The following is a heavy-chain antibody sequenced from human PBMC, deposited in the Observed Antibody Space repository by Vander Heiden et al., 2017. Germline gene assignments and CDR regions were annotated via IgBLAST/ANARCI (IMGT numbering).Heavy chain of an antibody. D-gene: IGHD1-1*01. CDR1: GFTFSSYG. V-gene: IGHV3-33*01. CDR3: ASQTDPYYYYYGMDV. Sequence: QVQLVESGGGVVQPGRSLRLSCPASGFTFSSYGMHWVRQAPGKGLEWVAVIWYDGSNKYYADSVKGRFTISRDNSKNTLYLQMNSLRAEDTAVYYCASQTDPYYYYYGMDVWGQGTTVTVSS. J-gene: IGHJ6*02. CDR2: IWYDGSNK.